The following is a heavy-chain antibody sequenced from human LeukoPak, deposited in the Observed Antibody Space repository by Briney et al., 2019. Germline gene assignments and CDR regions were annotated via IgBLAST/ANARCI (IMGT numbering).Heavy chain of an antibody. CDR3: ARDHNYAFDN. CDR1: GFPFIEYS. D-gene: IGHD1-1*01. CDR2: IGIDSGNT. Sequence: GGSLRLSCTASGFPFIEYSMNWVRQAPGKGLEWISYIGIDSGNTKYADSVRGRFTISTDKAENSLYLQVNSLRVEDTAVYYCARDHNYAFDNWGQGTLVSVAS. J-gene: IGHJ4*02. V-gene: IGHV3-48*01.